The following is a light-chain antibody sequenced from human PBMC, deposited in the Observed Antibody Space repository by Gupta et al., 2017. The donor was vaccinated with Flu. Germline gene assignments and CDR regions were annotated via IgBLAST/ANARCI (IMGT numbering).Light chain of an antibody. CDR2: AAS. CDR1: KSISSY. Sequence: QSSLSASVGDTVTITCRASKSISSYLNWYQQKPGKAPKLLIYAASSLQSGVPSRFSGSGSGTDFTLTIISLQPEDFATYYCQQSYSTPFTFGPGTKVDIK. J-gene: IGKJ3*01. CDR3: QQSYSTPFT. V-gene: IGKV1-39*01.